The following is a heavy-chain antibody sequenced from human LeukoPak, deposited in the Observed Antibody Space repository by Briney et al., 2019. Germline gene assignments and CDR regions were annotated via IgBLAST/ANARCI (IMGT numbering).Heavy chain of an antibody. CDR3: ARLPAYCSSTSCYYDY. CDR2: IKQDGSEK. D-gene: IGHD2-2*01. Sequence: GGSLRLSCAASGFTFSSYWMSWVRQAPGKGLEWVANIKQDGSEKYYVDSVKGRFTISRDNAKNSLFLQMNSLRAEDTAVYYCARLPAYCSSTSCYYDYWGQGTLVTVSS. V-gene: IGHV3-7*01. J-gene: IGHJ4*02. CDR1: GFTFSSYW.